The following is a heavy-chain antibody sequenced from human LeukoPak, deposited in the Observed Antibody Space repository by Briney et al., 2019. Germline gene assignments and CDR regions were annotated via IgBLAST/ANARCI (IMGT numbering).Heavy chain of an antibody. D-gene: IGHD3-3*01. V-gene: IGHV4-38-2*02. CDR3: ARGGDFWSGYSRKGNWFDP. J-gene: IGHJ5*02. CDR2: IYHSGST. Sequence: SETLSLTCTVSGYSISSGYYWGWIRQPPGKGLEWIGSIYHSGSTYYNPSLKSRVTISVDTSKNQFSLKLSSVTAADTAVYYCARGGDFWSGYSRKGNWFDPWGQGTLVTVSS. CDR1: GYSISSGYY.